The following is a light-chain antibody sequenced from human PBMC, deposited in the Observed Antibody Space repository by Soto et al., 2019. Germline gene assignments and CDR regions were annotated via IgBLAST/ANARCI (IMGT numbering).Light chain of an antibody. J-gene: IGKJ1*01. Sequence: GDRVTISCRASQIIGTSLNWYQQKPGKAPNLLIHAASSLQSGVPSRFSGSGSGADFTLTISSLQPEDFATYYCQQVYSTAWTFGQGTMVDIK. CDR2: AAS. CDR3: QQVYSTAWT. CDR1: QIIGTS. V-gene: IGKV1-39*01.